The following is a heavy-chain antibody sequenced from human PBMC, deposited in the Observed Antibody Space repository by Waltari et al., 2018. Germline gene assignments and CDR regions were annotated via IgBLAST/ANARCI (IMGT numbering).Heavy chain of an antibody. CDR2: MQYRGST. CDR3: GRIAFGDDGGYFQH. V-gene: IGHV4-39*01. CDR1: GGSTSTNYS. D-gene: IGHD4-17*01. Sequence: QLQLQESGPGLVKPSETLSLTCPVSGGSTSTNYSWGWSRQAPGKGREWMGNMQYRGSTFYNPSLKSRVTISLDTSKNQFSLRLSSVGAADTAVYFCGRIAFGDDGGYFQHWGQGTLVTVSS. J-gene: IGHJ1*01.